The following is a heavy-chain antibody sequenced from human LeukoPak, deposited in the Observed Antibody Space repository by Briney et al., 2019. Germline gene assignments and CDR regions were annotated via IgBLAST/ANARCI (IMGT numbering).Heavy chain of an antibody. D-gene: IGHD4-17*01. Sequence: GGSLRLSCAASGFTFSSYTMNWVRQAPGEGLEGVSSITGSGSDIYYADSVKGRFTISRDNAKNSLYLQMNSLRAEDTAVYYCARDVYGDYANDYWGQGTLVTVSS. CDR2: ITGSGSDI. CDR1: GFTFSSYT. CDR3: ARDVYGDYANDY. J-gene: IGHJ4*02. V-gene: IGHV3-21*01.